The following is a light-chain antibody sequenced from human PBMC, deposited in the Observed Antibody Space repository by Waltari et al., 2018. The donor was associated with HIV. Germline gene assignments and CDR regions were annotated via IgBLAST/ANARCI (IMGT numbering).Light chain of an antibody. CDR1: SSDVWSYNL. V-gene: IGLV2-23*02. J-gene: IGLJ1*01. CDR2: EFS. CDR3: CSYAGSSTYV. Sequence: QSAMTKPAPVSGSPGQSITISCTVTSSDVWSYNLVSWYQQHPGKAPKLMIYEFSKRPSGVSNRFSGSKSGNTASLTISGLQAEDEADYYCCSYAGSSTYVFGTGTKVTVL.